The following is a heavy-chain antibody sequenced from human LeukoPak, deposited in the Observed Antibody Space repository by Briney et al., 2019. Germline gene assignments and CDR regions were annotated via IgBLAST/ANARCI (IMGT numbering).Heavy chain of an antibody. CDR2: IYPGDSDT. D-gene: IGHD6-13*01. CDR3: ARPRAPFSSSWSDDAEYFQH. Sequence: GESLKISCKGSGYSFTSYWIGWVRQMPGKGLEWMGIIYPGDSDTRYSPSFQGQVTISADKSISTAYLQWSSLKASDTAMYYCARPRAPFSSSWSDDAEYFQHWGQGTLVTVSS. V-gene: IGHV5-51*01. J-gene: IGHJ1*01. CDR1: GYSFTSYW.